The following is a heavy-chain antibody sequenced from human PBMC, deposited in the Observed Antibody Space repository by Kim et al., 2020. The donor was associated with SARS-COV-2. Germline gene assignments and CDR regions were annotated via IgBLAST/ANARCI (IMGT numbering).Heavy chain of an antibody. D-gene: IGHD3-16*01. CDR2: ISYDGTKK. CDR1: GFIFSDYP. Sequence: GGSLRLSCEASGFIFSDYPFHWVRQAPGKGLEWVAVISYDGTKKYYTDSVKGRFTTSRDWSKNTLYLQMNSLRAEDTAVYYCARDSQNWGGYLDCWGQGT. J-gene: IGHJ4*03. CDR3: ARDSQNWGGYLDC. V-gene: IGHV3-30*14.